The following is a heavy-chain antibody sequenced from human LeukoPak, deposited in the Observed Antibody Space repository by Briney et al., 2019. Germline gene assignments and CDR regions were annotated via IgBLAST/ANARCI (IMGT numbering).Heavy chain of an antibody. V-gene: IGHV3-21*01. CDR1: GFTFSSYS. CDR3: ARDSVRQYDSSGYYHYDY. Sequence: GGSLRLSCAASGFTFSSYSMNWVRQAPGKGLEWVSYISSSRSYIYYPDPVKGRFTISRYNAKNSLYLQMSSLRTDDTAVYYCARDSVRQYDSSGYYHYDYWGQGTLVTVSS. CDR2: ISSSRSYI. J-gene: IGHJ4*02. D-gene: IGHD3-22*01.